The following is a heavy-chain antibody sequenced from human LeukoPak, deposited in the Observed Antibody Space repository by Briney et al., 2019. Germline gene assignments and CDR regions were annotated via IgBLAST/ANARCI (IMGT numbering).Heavy chain of an antibody. J-gene: IGHJ4*02. CDR1: GFTFSTYA. CDR2: INSNGDEI. D-gene: IGHD6-6*01. CDR3: ANWIGSSSRVY. V-gene: IGHV3-23*01. Sequence: QSGGSLRLPCAASGFTFSTYAMTWVRQAPGKGLEWVSGINSNGDEIYYADSVRGRFTISRDNSNNALYLQMDSLRAEDTAVYYCANWIGSSSRVYWGQGTLVTVSS.